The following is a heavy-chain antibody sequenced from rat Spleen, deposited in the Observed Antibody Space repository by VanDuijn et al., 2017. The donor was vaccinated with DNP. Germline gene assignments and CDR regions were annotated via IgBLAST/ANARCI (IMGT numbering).Heavy chain of an antibody. Sequence: EVQLVESGGDLVQPGRSLKLSCVASGFTFNNYWMAWIRQVPGKGLEWVASITSSGGSTYYPDSVKGRFTISRDNVKDTLYLQMNSLRSEDTATYYCARSELAYFAYWGQGVMVTVSS. D-gene: IGHD5-1*01. CDR1: GFTFNNYW. CDR2: ITSSGGST. J-gene: IGHJ2*01. V-gene: IGHV5-31*01. CDR3: ARSELAYFAY.